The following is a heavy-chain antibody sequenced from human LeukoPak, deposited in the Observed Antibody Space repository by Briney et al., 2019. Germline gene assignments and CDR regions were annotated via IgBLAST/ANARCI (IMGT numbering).Heavy chain of an antibody. D-gene: IGHD1-26*01. CDR1: GFTFSIYA. CDR2: ISSNGGST. J-gene: IGHJ4*02. Sequence: PGGSLRLSCAASGFTFSIYAMHWVRQAPGKGLEYVSAISSNGGSTYYANSVKGRFTISRDNSKNTLYLQMGSLRAEDMAVYYCARVSGSYPWYDYWGQGTLVTVSS. CDR3: ARVSGSYPWYDY. V-gene: IGHV3-64*01.